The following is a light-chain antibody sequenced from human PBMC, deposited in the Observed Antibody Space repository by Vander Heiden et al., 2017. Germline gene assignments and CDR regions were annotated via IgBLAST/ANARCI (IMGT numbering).Light chain of an antibody. CDR1: RSVLYSSNNKNY. J-gene: IGKJ2*01. CDR3: QQDDSIPYT. Sequence: DIVMTQSPDSLAVSLGERATINCKSSRSVLYSSNNKNYLAWYQQKPGQPPKLLIYWASTRESGVPDRFSGSGSGTDFTLPISSLQAEDVAVYYCQQDDSIPYTFGQGTKLEIK. CDR2: WAS. V-gene: IGKV4-1*01.